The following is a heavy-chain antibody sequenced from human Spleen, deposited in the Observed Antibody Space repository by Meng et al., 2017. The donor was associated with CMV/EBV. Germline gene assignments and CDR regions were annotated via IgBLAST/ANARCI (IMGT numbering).Heavy chain of an antibody. D-gene: IGHD3-10*01. CDR2: VSSSSNYI. CDR1: GFAFNTYS. CDR3: AKEGPPGLFDY. J-gene: IGHJ4*02. Sequence: GGSLRLSCAASGFAFNTYSMNWVRQAPGKGLEWVSSVSSSSNYIYYADSVKGRFTISRDNAKNSLYLQMNSLRAEDTAVYYCAKEGPPGLFDYWGQGTLVTVSS. V-gene: IGHV3-21*01.